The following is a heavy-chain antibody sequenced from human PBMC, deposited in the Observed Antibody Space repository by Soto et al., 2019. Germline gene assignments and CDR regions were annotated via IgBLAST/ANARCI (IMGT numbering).Heavy chain of an antibody. J-gene: IGHJ6*02. V-gene: IGHV1-69*13. CDR3: AQCLLGVNYYYGMDV. D-gene: IGHD3-16*01. Sequence: GASVKVSCKASGGTFSSYAINWVRQAPGQGLEWMGGTIPIFATADYAQKFQGRVTITADESTSTAYMELSSLRSEDTAVYYCAQCLLGVNYYYGMDVWGQGTTVTVSS. CDR2: TIPIFATA. CDR1: GGTFSSYA.